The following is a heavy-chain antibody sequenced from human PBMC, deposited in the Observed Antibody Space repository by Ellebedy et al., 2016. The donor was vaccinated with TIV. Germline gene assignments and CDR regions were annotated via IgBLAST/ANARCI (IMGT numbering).Heavy chain of an antibody. J-gene: IGHJ3*02. D-gene: IGHD2-15*01. CDR1: GFTFSDYY. Sequence: GESLKISCAASGFTFSDYYMSWIRQAPGKGLEWVSYISSSGSTIYYADSVKGRFTISRDNAKNSLYLQMNSLRAEDKAVYYCARYCSGGSCYSHAFDIWGQGTMVTVSS. CDR2: ISSSGSTI. CDR3: ARYCSGGSCYSHAFDI. V-gene: IGHV3-11*01.